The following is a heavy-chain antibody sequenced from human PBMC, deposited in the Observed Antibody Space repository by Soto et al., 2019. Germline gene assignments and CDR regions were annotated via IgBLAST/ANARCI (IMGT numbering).Heavy chain of an antibody. CDR3: ARSIIRAGRTFDY. Sequence: SETLSLTCTVSGGSISSGDYYWSWIRQPPGKGLEWIGYIYYSGSTYYNPSLKSRVTISVDTSKNQFSLKLSSVTAADTAVYYCARSIIRAGRTFDYWGQGTLVTVSS. V-gene: IGHV4-30-4*01. CDR2: IYYSGST. J-gene: IGHJ4*02. CDR1: GGSISSGDYY.